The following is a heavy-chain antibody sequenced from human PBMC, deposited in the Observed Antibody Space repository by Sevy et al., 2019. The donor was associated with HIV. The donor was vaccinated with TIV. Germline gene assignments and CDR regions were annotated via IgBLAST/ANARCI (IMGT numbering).Heavy chain of an antibody. CDR1: GYTFSSYD. CDR2: ISTQNGNT. D-gene: IGHD3-3*01. Sequence: ASVKVSCKASGYTFSSYDIIWVRQAPGQGLEWMGWISTQNGNTNYGQNFQGRVTMTTDTSTSKVYMDLRSLRSDDTAVYYCARRGRWTYFDLWSGSPDYWGQGTLVTVSS. CDR3: ARRGRWTYFDLWSGSPDY. V-gene: IGHV1-18*01. J-gene: IGHJ4*02.